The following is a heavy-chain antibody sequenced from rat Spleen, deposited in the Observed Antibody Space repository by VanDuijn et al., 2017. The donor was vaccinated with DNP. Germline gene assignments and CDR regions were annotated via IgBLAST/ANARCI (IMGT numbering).Heavy chain of an antibody. V-gene: IGHV5-31*01. CDR2: ITSSGSRT. Sequence: EVQLVESGGDLVQPGRSLKLSCVASGFTFNNYWMTWIRQVPGKGLAGVASITSSGSRTYYRDSVKGRFTISRDNAKNTLYLQMDSLRSEDSATFYCITHNNYDCWGQGVMVTVSS. CDR1: GFTFNNYW. CDR3: ITHNNYDC. D-gene: IGHD1-10*01. J-gene: IGHJ2*01.